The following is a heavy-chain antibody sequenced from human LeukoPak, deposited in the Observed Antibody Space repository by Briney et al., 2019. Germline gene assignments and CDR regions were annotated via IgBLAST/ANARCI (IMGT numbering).Heavy chain of an antibody. Sequence: GGSRRPSFAAPGFTFSTYAVHGAGKAPGKGLEGLPVISFDGSNKYYADSVKGRFTISRDNSKNTLYLQMNSLRADDTAVYYCAKDTAISGSHRTLGFDYWGQGTLVIVSS. CDR1: GFTFSTYA. D-gene: IGHD2-21*02. CDR2: ISFDGSNK. V-gene: IGHV3-30*18. CDR3: AKDTAISGSHRTLGFDY. J-gene: IGHJ4*02.